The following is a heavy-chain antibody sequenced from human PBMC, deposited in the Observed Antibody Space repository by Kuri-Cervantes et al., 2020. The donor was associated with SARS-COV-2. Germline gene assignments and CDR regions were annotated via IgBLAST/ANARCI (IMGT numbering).Heavy chain of an antibody. CDR2: IYSGGST. V-gene: IGHV3-53*01. CDR3: ASLDVVVPAAIREKFYYYYGMDV. D-gene: IGHD2-2*02. J-gene: IGHJ6*02. Sequence: GESLKISCAASGFTVSSNYMSWVRQAPGKGLEWVSVIYSGGSTYYADSVKGRFTISRDNAKNSLYLQMNSLRAEDTAVYYCASLDVVVPAAIREKFYYYYGMDVWGQGTTVTVSS. CDR1: GFTVSSNY.